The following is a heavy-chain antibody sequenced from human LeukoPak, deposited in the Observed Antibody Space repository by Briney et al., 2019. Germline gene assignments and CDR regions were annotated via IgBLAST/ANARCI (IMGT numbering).Heavy chain of an antibody. CDR3: ARESPRAVYYDTSGYAAFDI. CDR2: IYYSGNT. J-gene: IGHJ3*02. CDR1: GGSISSSNW. D-gene: IGHD3-22*01. V-gene: IGHV4-31*11. Sequence: SETLSLTCAVSGGSISSSNWWSWIRQHPGKGLEWIGYIYYSGNTYYNPSLKSRVTISVDTSKNQFSLKLSSVTAADTAVYYCARESPRAVYYDTSGYAAFDIWGQGTMVTVSS.